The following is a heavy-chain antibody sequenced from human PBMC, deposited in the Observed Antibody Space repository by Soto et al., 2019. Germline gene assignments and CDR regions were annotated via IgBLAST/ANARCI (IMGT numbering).Heavy chain of an antibody. Sequence: EVQLVESGGGLVQPGRSLRLSCAASGFTFDDYAMHWVRQAPGKGLEWVSGISWNSGSIGYADSVKGRFTISRDNAKNSPYLQMNSLRAEDTALYYCAKDSGYDFLDAFDIWGQGTMVTVSS. CDR2: ISWNSGSI. CDR1: GFTFDDYA. J-gene: IGHJ3*02. D-gene: IGHD5-12*01. CDR3: AKDSGYDFLDAFDI. V-gene: IGHV3-9*01.